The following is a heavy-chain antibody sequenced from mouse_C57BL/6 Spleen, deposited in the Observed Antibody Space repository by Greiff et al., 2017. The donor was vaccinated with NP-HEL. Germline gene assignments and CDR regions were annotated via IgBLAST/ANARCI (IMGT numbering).Heavy chain of an antibody. CDR2: IDPSDSST. V-gene: IGHV1-69*01. CDR1: GYTFTSYW. J-gene: IGHJ2*01. CDR3: ARVDSSGYGDY. Sequence: VQLQQPGAELVMPGASVKLSCKASGYTFTSYWMHWVKQRPGQGLEWIGEIDPSDSSTNYNQKFKGKSTLTVDKSSSTAYMQLSSLTSEDSAVYYCARVDSSGYGDYWGQGTTLTVSS. D-gene: IGHD3-2*02.